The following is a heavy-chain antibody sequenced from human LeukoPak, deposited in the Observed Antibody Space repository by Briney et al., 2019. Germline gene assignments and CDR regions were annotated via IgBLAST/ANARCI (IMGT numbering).Heavy chain of an antibody. CDR3: ARDCKTTVALSDYGMDV. V-gene: IGHV1-69*04. Sequence: SVKVSCKASGGTFSSYAISWVRQAPGQGLEWMGRIIPIHGIANYAQKFQGRVTITADKSTSTAYMELSSLRSEDTAVYYCARDCKTTVALSDYGMDVWGQGTTVTVSS. D-gene: IGHD4-23*01. CDR2: IIPIHGIA. CDR1: GGTFSSYA. J-gene: IGHJ6*02.